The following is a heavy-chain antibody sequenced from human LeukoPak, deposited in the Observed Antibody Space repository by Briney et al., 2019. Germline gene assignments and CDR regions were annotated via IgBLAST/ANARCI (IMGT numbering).Heavy chain of an antibody. CDR3: ARSAAYYDFWSGISFDP. CDR1: GGSIRSSSYY. J-gene: IGHJ5*02. D-gene: IGHD3-3*01. CDR2: IYYSGST. V-gene: IGHV4-39*01. Sequence: SETLSLTCTVSGGSIRSSSYYWGWIRQPPGKGLEWIGSIYYSGSTYYNPSLKSRVTISVDTSKHQFSLKLSSVTAADTAVYYCARSAAYYDFWSGISFDPWGQGTLVTVSS.